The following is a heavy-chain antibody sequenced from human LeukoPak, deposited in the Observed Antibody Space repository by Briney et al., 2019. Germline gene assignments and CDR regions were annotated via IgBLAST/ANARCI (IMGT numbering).Heavy chain of an antibody. CDR3: ARDSLRTALYYMDV. CDR1: GFTFSSYW. V-gene: IGHV3-30*03. J-gene: IGHJ6*03. Sequence: GGSLRLSCAASGFTFSSYWMSWVRQAPGKGLEWVAVVSYDGSNKYYADSVKGRFTISRDNSKNSLYLQMNSLRAADTAVYYCARDSLRTALYYMDVWGKGTTVTVSS. CDR2: VSYDGSNK.